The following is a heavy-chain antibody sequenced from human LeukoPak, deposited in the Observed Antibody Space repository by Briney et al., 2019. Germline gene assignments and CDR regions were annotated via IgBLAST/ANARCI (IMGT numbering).Heavy chain of an antibody. CDR1: GFTFDDYA. D-gene: IGHD1/OR15-1a*01. CDR3: VKDRGEQFARGMDV. Sequence: GGSLRLSCAASGFTFDDYAMHWVWQAPGKGLEWVSGIDWNSGSIVYGDSVKGRFTISRDNAKNSLYLQMNILRIEDTALYYCVKDRGEQFARGMDVRGQGITVTVSS. CDR2: IDWNSGSI. J-gene: IGHJ6*02. V-gene: IGHV3-9*01.